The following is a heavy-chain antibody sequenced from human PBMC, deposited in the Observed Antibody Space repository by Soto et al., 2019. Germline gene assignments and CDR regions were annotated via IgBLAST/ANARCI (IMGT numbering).Heavy chain of an antibody. V-gene: IGHV5-51*01. D-gene: IGHD6-13*01. J-gene: IGHJ4*02. CDR3: ARLGRARSSWWGSDY. CDR1: GYSFTSYW. CDR2: IYPGGSDT. Sequence: PGESLNISCKGSGYSFTSYWIGWVRQMPGKGLEWMGIIYPGGSDTRYSPSFQGQVTISADKSISTAYLQWSSLKASDTAMYYCARLGRARSSWWGSDYWGQGTLVTVSS.